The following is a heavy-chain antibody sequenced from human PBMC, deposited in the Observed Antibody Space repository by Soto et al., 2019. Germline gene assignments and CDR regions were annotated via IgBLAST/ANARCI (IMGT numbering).Heavy chain of an antibody. CDR1: GFTFSSYS. D-gene: IGHD3-3*01. V-gene: IGHV3-21*01. CDR3: ARASLEWLPPERNWFDP. Sequence: GGSLRLSCAASGFTFSSYSMNWVRQAPGKGLEWVSSISSSSSYIYYADSVKGRFTISRDNAKNSLYLQMNSLRAEDTAVYYCARASLEWLPPERNWFDPWGQGTLVTVSS. J-gene: IGHJ5*02. CDR2: ISSSSSYI.